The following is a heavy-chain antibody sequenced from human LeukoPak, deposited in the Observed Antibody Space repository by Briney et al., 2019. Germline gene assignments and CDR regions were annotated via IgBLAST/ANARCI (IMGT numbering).Heavy chain of an antibody. J-gene: IGHJ3*02. V-gene: IGHV1-24*01. Sequence: GASVKVSCKVSGYTLTELSMHWVRQAPGKGLEWMGGFDPEDGETIYAQKFQGGVTMTEDTSTDTAYMELSSLRSEDTAVYYCATGTGTGYLDAFDIWGQGTMVTVSS. CDR1: GYTLTELS. CDR3: ATGTGTGYLDAFDI. D-gene: IGHD3/OR15-3a*01. CDR2: FDPEDGET.